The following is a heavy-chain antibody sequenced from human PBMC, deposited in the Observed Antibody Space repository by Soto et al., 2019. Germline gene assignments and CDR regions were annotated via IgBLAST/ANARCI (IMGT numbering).Heavy chain of an antibody. CDR2: IYYSGST. Sequence: SETLSLTCTVSGGSISSGGYYWSWIRQHPGKGLEWIGYIYYSGSTYCNPSLKSRVTISVDTSKNQFSLKLSSVTAADTAVYYCAREYYDILTGPYGMDVWGQGTTVTVSS. CDR1: GGSISSGGYY. CDR3: AREYYDILTGPYGMDV. V-gene: IGHV4-31*03. J-gene: IGHJ6*02. D-gene: IGHD3-9*01.